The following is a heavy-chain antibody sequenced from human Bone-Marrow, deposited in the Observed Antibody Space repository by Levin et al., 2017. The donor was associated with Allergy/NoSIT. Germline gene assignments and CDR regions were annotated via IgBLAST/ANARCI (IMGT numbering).Heavy chain of an antibody. V-gene: IGHV1-69*04. D-gene: IGHD3-9*01. J-gene: IGHJ3*02. CDR2: IIPLLHIT. Sequence: SVKVSCKSSGGSFSTDTINWVRQAPGQGLEWVGRIIPLLHITDYAQNIQGRVTITADKSTNTAYMELTSLRVEDTAVYYCARDMPPGYYDTRGYRSSAFDIWGQGTMVTVSS. CDR1: GGSFSTDT. CDR3: ARDMPPGYYDTRGYRSSAFDI.